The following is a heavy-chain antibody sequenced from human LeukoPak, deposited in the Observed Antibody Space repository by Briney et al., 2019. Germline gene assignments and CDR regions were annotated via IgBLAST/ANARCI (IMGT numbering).Heavy chain of an antibody. Sequence: GGSLRLSCAASGFTFSSYGMHWVRQAPGKGLEWVAVISYDGSNKYYADSVKGRFTISRDNSKNTLYLQMNSLRAEDTAVYYCAREWAYSSSWFGGNYYYGMDVWGQGTTVTVSS. D-gene: IGHD6-13*01. CDR3: AREWAYSSSWFGGNYYYGMDV. CDR2: ISYDGSNK. V-gene: IGHV3-30*03. J-gene: IGHJ6*02. CDR1: GFTFSSYG.